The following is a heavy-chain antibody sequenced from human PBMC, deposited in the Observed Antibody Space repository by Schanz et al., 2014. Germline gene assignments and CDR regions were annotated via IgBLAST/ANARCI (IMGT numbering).Heavy chain of an antibody. CDR2: VNHGGYT. D-gene: IGHD1-7*01. V-gene: IGHV4-34*01. CDR1: GGSFSGYW. Sequence: QVQLQQWGAGLLKPSETLSLTCAFSGGSFSGYWWTWVRQSPGKGLEWIGEVNHGGYTNYNPSLKGRVPVSVDMSKKHFSLGLSSVTAADTAAYYCATWSGTRLFHNWGQGTLVTVSS. J-gene: IGHJ4*02. CDR3: ATWSGTRLFHN.